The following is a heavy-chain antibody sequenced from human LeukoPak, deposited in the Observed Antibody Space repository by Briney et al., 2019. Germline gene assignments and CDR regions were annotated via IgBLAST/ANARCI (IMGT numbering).Heavy chain of an antibody. V-gene: IGHV1-18*01. CDR2: IIAYYGNT. D-gene: IGHD3-22*01. Sequence: ASVKVCCKAAGCTCTSYGISWVRQAPGQGLAWMGWIIAYYGNTNYAQKLQGRVTMTTDKPTSTGCMELRSLRSDDTAVYYCARRGYRWVNACFDQGGQETGLSV. J-gene: IGHJ4*02. CDR3: ARRGYRWVNACFDQ. CDR1: GCTCTSYG.